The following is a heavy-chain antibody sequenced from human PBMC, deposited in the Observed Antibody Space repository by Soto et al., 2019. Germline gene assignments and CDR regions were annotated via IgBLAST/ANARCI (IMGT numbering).Heavy chain of an antibody. CDR2: ISSSSSYT. Sequence: ESGGGLVKPGGSLRLSCAASGFTFSDYYMSWIRQAPGKGLEWVSYISSSSSYTNYADSVKGRFTISRDNAKNSLYLQMNSLRAEDTAVYYCARSLDGTIFDYWGQGTLVTVSS. CDR1: GFTFSDYY. CDR3: ARSLDGTIFDY. D-gene: IGHD3-3*01. V-gene: IGHV3-11*06. J-gene: IGHJ4*02.